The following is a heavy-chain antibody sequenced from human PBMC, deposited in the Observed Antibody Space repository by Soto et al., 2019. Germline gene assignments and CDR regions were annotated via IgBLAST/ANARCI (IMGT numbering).Heavy chain of an antibody. CDR2: IDNGGSGT. CDR1: GITLSHFW. CDR3: TTTFAH. Sequence: EVQLVESGGGSVQPGGSLRLSCPASGITLSHFWMHWVRQAPGKGLVWVARIDNGGSGTSYADFAKGRFTISKDDAKNTLYLQMNSLRAEDTSLYYCTTTFAHWGRGTLVTVSS. V-gene: IGHV3-74*01. J-gene: IGHJ4*02.